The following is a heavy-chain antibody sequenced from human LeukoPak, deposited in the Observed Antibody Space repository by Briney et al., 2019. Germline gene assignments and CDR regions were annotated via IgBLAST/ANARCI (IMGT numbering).Heavy chain of an antibody. CDR3: AIANFLYCSSSTCLFDY. CDR2: INPNDGDT. D-gene: IGHD2-2*01. Sequence: ASVTVSCKASGYTFTDYYIHWVRQAPGQGFEWMGWINPNDGDTNYAHKFQGRVTMTRDTSISTAHMEVSRLRSDDTAVYYCAIANFLYCSSSTCLFDYWGQGTLVTVSS. CDR1: GYTFTDYY. V-gene: IGHV1-2*02. J-gene: IGHJ4*02.